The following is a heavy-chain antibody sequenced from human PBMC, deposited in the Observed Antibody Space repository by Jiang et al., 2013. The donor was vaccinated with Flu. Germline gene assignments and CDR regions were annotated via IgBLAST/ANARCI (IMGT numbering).Heavy chain of an antibody. CDR2: MYPGESEI. J-gene: IGHJ6*02. V-gene: IGHV5-51*03. Sequence: GAEVKKPGESLKISCKGSGYSFTQYWIGWVRQMPGKGLQWMGIMYPGESEIRYSPSFRGQVTISADKSISTAYLQWSSLKASDTAIYYCARGSVSTDNYYYYYNMDVWGPGTTVTVSS. D-gene: IGHD4-17*01. CDR3: ARGSVSTDNYYYYYNMDV. CDR1: GYSFTQYW.